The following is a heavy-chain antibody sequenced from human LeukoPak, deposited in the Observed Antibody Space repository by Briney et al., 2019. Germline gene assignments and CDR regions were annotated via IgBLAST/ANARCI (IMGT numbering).Heavy chain of an antibody. CDR1: GFTFSSYA. Sequence: GGSLRLSCAASGFTFSSYAMHWVRQAPGKGLEWVAVISYDGSNKYYADSVKGRFTISRDNAKTSLFLQMNSLRAEDTAMYYCTTSDCEYWGQGALVTVSS. CDR3: TTSDCEY. CDR2: ISYDGSNK. J-gene: IGHJ4*02. V-gene: IGHV3-30-3*01.